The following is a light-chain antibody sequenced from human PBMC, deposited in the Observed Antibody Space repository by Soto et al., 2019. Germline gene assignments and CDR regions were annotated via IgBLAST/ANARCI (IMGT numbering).Light chain of an antibody. CDR3: QQYGDSPQT. Sequence: EIVLTHSPGTLSLSPGERATLSFRASQSVGSSLSWYQQKPGQAPRLLFYGASNRATAIPDRFSGSGFGTDFTLTITRLEPEDFAVYYCQQYGDSPQTFGPGTKVDIK. CDR2: GAS. CDR1: QSVGSS. V-gene: IGKV3-20*01. J-gene: IGKJ1*01.